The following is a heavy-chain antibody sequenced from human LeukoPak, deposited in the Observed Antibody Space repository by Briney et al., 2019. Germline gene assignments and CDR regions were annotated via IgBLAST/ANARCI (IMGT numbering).Heavy chain of an antibody. CDR2: IRYDGSNK. V-gene: IGHV3-30*02. J-gene: IGHJ3*02. Sequence: GGSLRLSCAASGFAFSSYEMNWVRQAPGKGLEWVAFIRYDGSNKYYADSVKGRFTISRDNSKNTLYLQMNSLRAEDTAVYYCARDFYDFWSGYYYGAFDIWGQGTMVTVSS. D-gene: IGHD3-3*01. CDR3: ARDFYDFWSGYYYGAFDI. CDR1: GFAFSSYE.